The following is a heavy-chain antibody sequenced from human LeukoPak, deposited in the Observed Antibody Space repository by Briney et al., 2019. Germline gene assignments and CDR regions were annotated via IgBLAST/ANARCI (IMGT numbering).Heavy chain of an antibody. CDR3: AATLVDIVATDNA. CDR1: GFAFSSYW. D-gene: IGHD5-12*01. Sequence: PGGSLRLSCAASGFAFSSYWMSWVRQAPGKGLEWVANIKQDGSEKYYVDSVKGRFTISRDNAKNSLYLQMNSLRAEDTAVYYCAATLVDIVATDNAWGQGTVVTVSS. CDR2: IKQDGSEK. J-gene: IGHJ4*02. V-gene: IGHV3-7*01.